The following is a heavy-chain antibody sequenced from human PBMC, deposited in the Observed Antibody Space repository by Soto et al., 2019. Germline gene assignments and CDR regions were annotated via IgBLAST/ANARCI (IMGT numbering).Heavy chain of an antibody. J-gene: IGHJ4*02. CDR3: ERGARDFDY. V-gene: IGHV3-33*01. Sequence: HPGGSLRLSCAASGFTFNTYVMHWVRQAPGRGLEWVALIWYDASNKYYADSVKGRFTISRDNSKNTLYLQMNSLRAEDTAVYYCERGARDFDYWGQGTLVTVSS. CDR1: GFTFNTYV. CDR2: IWYDASNK. D-gene: IGHD3-16*01.